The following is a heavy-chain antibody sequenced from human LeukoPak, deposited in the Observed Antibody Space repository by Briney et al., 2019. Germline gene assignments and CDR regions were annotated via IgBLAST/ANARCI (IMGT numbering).Heavy chain of an antibody. D-gene: IGHD1-14*01. CDR3: ARNRYPDAFDI. J-gene: IGHJ3*02. CDR2: ISSSGSTI. V-gene: IGHV3-48*03. Sequence: GGSLRLSCAASGFTFSSYEMNWVRQAPGKGLEWVSYISSSGSTIYYADSVKGRFTISRDNAKNSLYLQMNSLRAEDTAVYYCARNRYPDAFDIWGQGTMVTVSS. CDR1: GFTFSSYE.